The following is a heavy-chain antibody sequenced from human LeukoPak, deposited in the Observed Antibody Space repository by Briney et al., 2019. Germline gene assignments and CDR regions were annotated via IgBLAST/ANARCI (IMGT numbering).Heavy chain of an antibody. CDR2: IYYSGST. J-gene: IGHJ4*02. Sequence: SETLSLTCTVSGGSISSSSYYWGWIRQPPGKGLEWIGSIYYSGSTYYNPSLKSRVTISVDTSKNQFSLKLSSVTAADTAVYYCARDRYSSGWLDYWGQGTLVTVSS. CDR3: ARDRYSSGWLDY. CDR1: GGSISSSSYY. D-gene: IGHD6-19*01. V-gene: IGHV4-39*07.